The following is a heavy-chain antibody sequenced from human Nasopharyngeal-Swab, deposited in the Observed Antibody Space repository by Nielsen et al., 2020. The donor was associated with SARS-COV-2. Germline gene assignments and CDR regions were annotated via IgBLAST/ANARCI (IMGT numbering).Heavy chain of an antibody. Sequence: GESLKISCAASGFTFSSYSRNWVRQAPGKGLEWVSSISSSSYIYYADSVQGRFTISRDNAKNSLYLQMNGLRAEDTAVYYCARLGGSWYDGIGYWGQGTLVTVSS. J-gene: IGHJ4*02. CDR1: GFTFSSYS. D-gene: IGHD6-13*01. CDR3: ARLGGSWYDGIGY. CDR2: ISSSSYI. V-gene: IGHV3-21*01.